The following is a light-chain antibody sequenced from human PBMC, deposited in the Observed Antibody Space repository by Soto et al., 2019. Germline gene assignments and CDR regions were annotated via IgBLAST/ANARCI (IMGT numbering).Light chain of an antibody. Sequence: DIQMTQSPSSLSASVGARVTITCQASQDMSNYLNWYQQKPGKAPKLLIYDASNLETGVPSRLSGSGSGTDFTFTISSLQPEDIATYYCQQYDNLPPFTFGPGNKVDIK. CDR1: QDMSNY. CDR3: QQYDNLPPFT. J-gene: IGKJ3*01. V-gene: IGKV1-33*01. CDR2: DAS.